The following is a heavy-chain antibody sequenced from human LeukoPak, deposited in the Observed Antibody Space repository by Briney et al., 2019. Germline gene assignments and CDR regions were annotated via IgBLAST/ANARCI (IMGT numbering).Heavy chain of an antibody. J-gene: IGHJ5*02. CDR3: ARDRSGSYPNWFDP. Sequence: GGSLRLSCAASGFTFSSYAMSWVRQAPGKGLEWDSAITGNGANTFYADSVKGRFTTSRDNSKNTMYLQMNSLRAEDTALYYCARDRSGSYPNWFDPWGQGTLVTVSS. CDR2: ITGNGANT. D-gene: IGHD3-10*01. V-gene: IGHV3-23*01. CDR1: GFTFSSYA.